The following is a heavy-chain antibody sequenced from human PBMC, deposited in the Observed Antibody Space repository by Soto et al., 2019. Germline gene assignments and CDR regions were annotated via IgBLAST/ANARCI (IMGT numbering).Heavy chain of an antibody. CDR2: IYWDDST. Sequence: QITLKESGPTVVKPTQTLTLTCTFSGFSVSTTGVGVAWIRQPPGKALEWLALIYWDDSTLYRPSLRSRLTITSDTSKNQVVLTMTNVDPADTATYFCAHAPSVVGRNWYFDVWGRGTLVTVSS. V-gene: IGHV2-5*02. J-gene: IGHJ2*01. CDR1: GFSVSTTGVG. CDR3: AHAPSVVGRNWYFDV. D-gene: IGHD6-19*01.